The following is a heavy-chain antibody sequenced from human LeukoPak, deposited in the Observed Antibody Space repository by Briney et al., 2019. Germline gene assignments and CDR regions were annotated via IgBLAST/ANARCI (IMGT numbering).Heavy chain of an antibody. Sequence: LLGGLRLSCAASGFTFSSSAMSWVRQAPGKGLEWVSAISNNGGYTYFADSVQGRFTISRDNSKSTLCLQMNSLRAEDTAVYYCAKQLGYCSDGSCYFPYWGQGTLVTVSS. J-gene: IGHJ4*02. CDR1: GFTFSSSA. CDR3: AKQLGYCSDGSCYFPY. V-gene: IGHV3-23*01. CDR2: ISNNGGYT. D-gene: IGHD2-15*01.